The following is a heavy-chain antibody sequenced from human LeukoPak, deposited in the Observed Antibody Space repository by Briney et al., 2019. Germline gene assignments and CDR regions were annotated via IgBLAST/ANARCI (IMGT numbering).Heavy chain of an antibody. J-gene: IGHJ3*02. CDR3: AREKFPKMRLARDAFDI. Sequence: GASVKVSCKASGYTFTSYYMHWVRQPPGQGLEWKGIINPSGGSTSYAQKFQGRVTMTRDMSTSTVYMELSSLRSEDTAVYYCAREKFPKMRLARDAFDIWGQGTMVTVSS. CDR2: INPSGGST. V-gene: IGHV1-46*01. D-gene: IGHD2-21*01. CDR1: GYTFTSYY.